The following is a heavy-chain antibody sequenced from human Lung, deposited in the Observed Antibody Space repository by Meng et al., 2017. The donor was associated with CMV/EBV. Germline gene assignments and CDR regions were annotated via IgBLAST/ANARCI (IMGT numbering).Heavy chain of an antibody. V-gene: IGHV3-30*02. Sequence: GGSLRLXXAASGFTFDNYGMHWVRQTPGKGLEWVAFIRHDGTNKYYGDSVKGRFTISRDNSKNTVYLQMNSLRPEETAIYYCAKDLLLFGGANAYFDYWGQGTXVTVSS. CDR1: GFTFDNYG. CDR2: IRHDGTNK. J-gene: IGHJ4*02. D-gene: IGHD3-16*01. CDR3: AKDLLLFGGANAYFDY.